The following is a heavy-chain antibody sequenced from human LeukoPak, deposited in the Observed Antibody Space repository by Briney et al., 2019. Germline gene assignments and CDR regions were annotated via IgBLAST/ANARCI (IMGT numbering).Heavy chain of an antibody. D-gene: IGHD2-15*01. CDR2: IKEDGSAQ. CDR3: ARDLGWFHFDS. CDR1: GFTFSNYA. J-gene: IGHJ4*02. V-gene: IGHV3-7*01. Sequence: PGGSLRLSCAASGFTFSNYAMSWVRQAPGKGLEWVAHIKEDGSAQNYIGSVKGRFTISRDNAKNSLFLQMNSVRAEDTAIYYCARDLGWFHFDSWGQGTLVTVSS.